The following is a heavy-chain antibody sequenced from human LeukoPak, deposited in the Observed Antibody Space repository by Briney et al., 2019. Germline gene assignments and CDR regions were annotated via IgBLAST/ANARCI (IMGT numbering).Heavy chain of an antibody. D-gene: IGHD2/OR15-2a*01. CDR3: AKDGTSYYYIYY. CDR1: GFTSSSYG. J-gene: IGHJ4*02. CDR2: IRYDGSNT. Sequence: GGSLRLSCAASGFTSSSYGMHWVRQAPGKGLEWLAFIRYDGSNTYYADSVKGRFTVSRDDSKNTLYLQMNSLRGDDTAVYYCAKDGTSYYYIYYWGQGTLVTVSS. V-gene: IGHV3-30*02.